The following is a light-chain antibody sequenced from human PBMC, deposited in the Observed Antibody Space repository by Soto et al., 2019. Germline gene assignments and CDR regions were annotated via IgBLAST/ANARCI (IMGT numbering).Light chain of an antibody. CDR3: SSYAGSNNLGV. CDR2: EVS. V-gene: IGLV2-8*01. CDR1: SSDVGCYKY. J-gene: IGLJ3*02. Sequence: QSALTQPPSASGSPGQSVTISCTGTSSDVGCYKYVSWYQQHPGKAPKLMIYEVSKRPSGVPDRFSGSKSGNTASLTVSGLQAEDEAYYYGSSYAGSNNLGVFGGGTKVTVL.